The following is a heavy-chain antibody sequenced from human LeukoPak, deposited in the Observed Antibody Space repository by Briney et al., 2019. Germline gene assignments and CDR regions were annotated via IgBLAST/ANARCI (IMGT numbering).Heavy chain of an antibody. CDR2: ISYDGSNK. CDR3: AKDTPTTGYHLDS. Sequence: GRSLRLSCAASGFTFSSYAMHWVRQPPGKGLEWVAVISYDGSNKSYADSVKGRFTISRDNSENTLYLQINSLRVEDTAVYYCAKDTPTTGYHLDSWGQGTLVTVSS. J-gene: IGHJ4*02. CDR1: GFTFSSYA. D-gene: IGHD1-1*01. V-gene: IGHV3-30*04.